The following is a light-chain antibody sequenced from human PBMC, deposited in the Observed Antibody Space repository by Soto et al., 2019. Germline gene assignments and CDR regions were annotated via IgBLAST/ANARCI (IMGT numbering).Light chain of an antibody. CDR2: GNN. CDR3: QSYDSSLSGPV. Sequence: QSAVTQPPPVSGAPGQRVTISCTGSSSNIRAGYDVHWYQQLPGTAPKLLIYGNNNRPSGVPDRFSGSKSGTSASLAITGLQAEDEADYYCQSYDSSLSGPVFGGGTKLTVL. J-gene: IGLJ2*01. CDR1: SSNIRAGYD. V-gene: IGLV1-40*01.